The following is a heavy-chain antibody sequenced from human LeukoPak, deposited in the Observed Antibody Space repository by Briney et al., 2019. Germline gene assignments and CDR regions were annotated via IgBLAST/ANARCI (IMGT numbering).Heavy chain of an antibody. D-gene: IGHD2-15*01. CDR2: ISHDESNE. V-gene: IGHV3-30-3*01. CDR3: ICSLFYYYGMDV. Sequence: GGSLRLSCAASGFTFRNYAMHWVRQTPGKGLEWVTVISHDESNEYYADSVKGRFTISRDNSKNTLYLQMNSLRAEDTAVYYCICSLFYYYGMDVWGQGTTVTVSS. CDR1: GFTFRNYA. J-gene: IGHJ6*02.